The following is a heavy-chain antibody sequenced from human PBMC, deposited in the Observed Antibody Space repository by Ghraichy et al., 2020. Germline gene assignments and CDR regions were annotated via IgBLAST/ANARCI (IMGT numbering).Heavy chain of an antibody. V-gene: IGHV1-18*01. D-gene: IGHD4-17*01. Sequence: ASVKVSCRSSGYIFTDYGINWVRQAPGQGLEWMGWISIHDGITNYAQKFQGRVSMTTEPSTSTAHLELRSLRSDDKGVYYCARNYTVTRNSFNHYAMDVWGQGTTVTVSS. CDR3: ARNYTVTRNSFNHYAMDV. J-gene: IGHJ6*02. CDR1: GYIFTDYG. CDR2: ISIHDGIT.